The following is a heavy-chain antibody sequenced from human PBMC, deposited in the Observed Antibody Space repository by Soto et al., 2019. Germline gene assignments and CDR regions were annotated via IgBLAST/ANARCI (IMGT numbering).Heavy chain of an antibody. D-gene: IGHD5-12*01. CDR1: GVSISSSSYY. CDR3: ASTRGRWLQFGYYYGMDV. V-gene: IGHV4-39*01. CDR2: IYYSGST. J-gene: IGHJ6*02. Sequence: PSETLSLTCTVSGVSISSSSYYWGWIRQPPGKGLEWIGSIYYSGSTYYNPSLKSRVTISVDTSKNQFSLKLSSVTAADTAVYYCASTRGRWLQFGYYYGMDVWGQGTTVTVSS.